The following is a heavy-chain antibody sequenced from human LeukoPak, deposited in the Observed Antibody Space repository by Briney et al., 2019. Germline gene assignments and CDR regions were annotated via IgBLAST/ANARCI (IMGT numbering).Heavy chain of an antibody. D-gene: IGHD5-18*01. V-gene: IGHV3-33*08. Sequence: GGSLRLSCAASGFTFSSYSMNWVRQAPGKGLEWVAVIWYDGSNKYYADSVKGRFTISRDNSKNTLYLQMNSLRAEDTAVYYCARDTVDTAMVVYYYYYYMDVWGKGTTVTVSS. CDR2: IWYDGSNK. J-gene: IGHJ6*03. CDR3: ARDTVDTAMVVYYYYYYMDV. CDR1: GFTFSSYS.